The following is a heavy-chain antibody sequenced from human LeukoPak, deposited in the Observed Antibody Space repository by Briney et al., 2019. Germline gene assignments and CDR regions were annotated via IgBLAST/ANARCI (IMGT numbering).Heavy chain of an antibody. Sequence: SETLSLTCAVYGGSFSGYYWSWLRQPPGKGLEWIGEINHSGSTNYNPSPKSRVTISVDTSKNQFSLKLSSVTAADTAVYYCARAAAAGGHYFDYWGQGTLVTVSS. D-gene: IGHD6-13*01. V-gene: IGHV4-34*01. J-gene: IGHJ4*02. CDR3: ARAAAAGGHYFDY. CDR2: INHSGST. CDR1: GGSFSGYY.